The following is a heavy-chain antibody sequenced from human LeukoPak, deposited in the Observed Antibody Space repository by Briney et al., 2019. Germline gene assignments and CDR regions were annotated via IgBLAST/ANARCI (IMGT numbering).Heavy chain of an antibody. D-gene: IGHD2-15*01. Sequence: GGSLQISCKGSGYSFTSQWIAWVRRMPGKGLEWMGIIYPGDSDTRYSPSFKGHVTISADRSITTAYLQWSSLKASDSAMYYCARPGYCSGGSCYHFDYWGQGTLVTVSS. V-gene: IGHV5-51*01. CDR1: GYSFTSQW. CDR2: IYPGDSDT. CDR3: ARPGYCSGGSCYHFDY. J-gene: IGHJ4*02.